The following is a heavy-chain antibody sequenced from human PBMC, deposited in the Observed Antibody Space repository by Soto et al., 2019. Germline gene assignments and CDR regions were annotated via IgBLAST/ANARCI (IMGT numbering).Heavy chain of an antibody. V-gene: IGHV4-30-2*01. Sequence: KPSETLSLTCAVSGGSISSGGYSWSWIRQPPGKGLEWIGYIYHSGSTYYNPSLKSRVTISVDRSKNQFSLKLSSVTAADTAVYYCARADTYRPGPFDYWGQGTLVTVSS. J-gene: IGHJ4*02. CDR3: ARADTYRPGPFDY. D-gene: IGHD3-16*01. CDR1: GGSISSGGYS. CDR2: IYHSGST.